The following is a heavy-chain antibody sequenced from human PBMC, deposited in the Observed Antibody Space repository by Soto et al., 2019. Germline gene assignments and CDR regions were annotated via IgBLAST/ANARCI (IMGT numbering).Heavy chain of an antibody. CDR3: ARGGRSWGTWFDP. Sequence: SETLSLTCTVSGGSISSGGYYWSWIRQHPGKGLEWIGYIFYSGSTYYNPSLKSRVTISLHTSETQFSLKLSSVTAADTAVYYCARGGRSWGTWFDPWGQGNLVTLSS. D-gene: IGHD6-13*01. J-gene: IGHJ5*02. CDR1: GGSISSGGYY. CDR2: IFYSGST. V-gene: IGHV4-31*03.